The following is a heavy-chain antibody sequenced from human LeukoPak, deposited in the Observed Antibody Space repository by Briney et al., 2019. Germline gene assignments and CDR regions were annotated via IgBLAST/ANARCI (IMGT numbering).Heavy chain of an antibody. J-gene: IGHJ4*02. CDR1: GGSINSTTSY. Sequence: SETLSLTCIVSGGSINSTTSYWSWIRQPPGKGLEWIGTLYYSGSTGYNPSLKSRVTTSLDTSKNQFSLKLSSVTAADTAVYYCARQTGSGLFILPGGQGTLVTVSS. D-gene: IGHD3/OR15-3a*01. CDR2: LYYSGST. V-gene: IGHV4-39*07. CDR3: ARQTGSGLFILP.